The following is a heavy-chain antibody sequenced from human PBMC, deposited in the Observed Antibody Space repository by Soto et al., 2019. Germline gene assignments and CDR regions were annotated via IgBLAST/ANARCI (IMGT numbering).Heavy chain of an antibody. J-gene: IGHJ5*02. CDR2: IYYSGNT. Sequence: PSATLSLTCTVSGGSVSSGDYYWSWIRQPPGKGLEWIGYIYYSGNTNYNPSLKSRVIISVDTSKNLFSLKLTSVTAADTAVYYWARIPVDTSMISWLDPGGQGTLVTVSS. CDR1: GGSVSSGDYY. CDR3: ARIPVDTSMISWLDP. V-gene: IGHV4-61*08. D-gene: IGHD5-18*01.